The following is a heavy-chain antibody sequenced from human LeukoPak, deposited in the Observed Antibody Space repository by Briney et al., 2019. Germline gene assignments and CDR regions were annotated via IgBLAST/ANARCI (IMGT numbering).Heavy chain of an antibody. J-gene: IGHJ4*02. V-gene: IGHV4-61*01. D-gene: IGHD6-19*01. CDR3: ARALSGWYFVGYYFDY. CDR1: GGSVSSGSYY. Sequence: SETLSLTCTVSGGSVSSGSYYWSWIRQPPGKGLEWIGYIYYSGSTNYNPSLKSRVTISVDTSKNQFSLKLSSVTAADTAVYYCARALSGWYFVGYYFDYWGQGTLVTVSS. CDR2: IYYSGST.